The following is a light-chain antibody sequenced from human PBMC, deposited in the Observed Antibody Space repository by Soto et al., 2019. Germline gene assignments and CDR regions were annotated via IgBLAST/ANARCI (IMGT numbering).Light chain of an antibody. CDR1: QSVSSSY. CDR2: GAS. J-gene: IGKJ2*01. Sequence: DIELTQSPCTLSLSPGERATLSCRASQSVSSSYLACYQQQPEQAPRLLIYGASSRAPGIPDRFSGSGSGTDFTLTISRLEPEDFAVYYCQQYGSSPPTFGQGTKLEIK. CDR3: QQYGSSPPT. V-gene: IGKV3-20*01.